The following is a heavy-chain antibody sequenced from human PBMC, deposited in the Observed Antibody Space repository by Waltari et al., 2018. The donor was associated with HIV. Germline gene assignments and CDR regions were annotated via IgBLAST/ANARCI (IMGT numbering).Heavy chain of an antibody. CDR1: GFTFSDHY. D-gene: IGHD4-17*01. CDR3: TRSVTSVGNFDY. Sequence: EVQLVESGGGLVQPGGSLRLSCATSGFTFSDHYLDWVRQAPGKGLEGIARSRNKANSFSTEYAASVKGRFSLSRDDSKNSLYLQMNSLKAEDTAVYFCTRSVTSVGNFDYWGQGTLVAVSS. CDR2: SRNKANSFST. J-gene: IGHJ4*02. V-gene: IGHV3-72*01.